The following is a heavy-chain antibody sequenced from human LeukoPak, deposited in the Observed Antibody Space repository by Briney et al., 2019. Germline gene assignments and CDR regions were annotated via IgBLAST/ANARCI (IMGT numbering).Heavy chain of an antibody. CDR1: GGSFSGYY. J-gene: IGHJ4*02. V-gene: IGHV4-34*01. CDR2: INHSGST. CDR3: ARHRRIGYCSSTSCPPLDY. D-gene: IGHD2-2*01. Sequence: SETLSLTCAVYGGSFSGYYWSWIRQPPGEGLEWIGEINHSGSTNYNPSLKSRVTISVDTSKNQFSLKLSSVTATDTAVYYCARHRRIGYCSSTSCPPLDYWGQGTLVTVSS.